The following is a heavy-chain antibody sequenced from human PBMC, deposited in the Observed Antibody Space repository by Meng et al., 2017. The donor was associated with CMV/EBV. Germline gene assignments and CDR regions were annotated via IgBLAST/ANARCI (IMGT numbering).Heavy chain of an antibody. J-gene: IGHJ6*02. CDR1: GGSISSSSYY. V-gene: IGHV4-39*07. CDR2: IYYSGST. D-gene: IGHD3-3*01. Sequence: GSLRLSCTVSGGSISSSSYYWGWIRQPPGKGLEWIGSIYYSGSTYYNPSLKSRVTISVDTSKNQFSLKLSSVTAADTAVYYCARDYPRFLEWLVAGDYYYGMDVRGQGTTVTVSS. CDR3: ARDYPRFLEWLVAGDYYYGMDV.